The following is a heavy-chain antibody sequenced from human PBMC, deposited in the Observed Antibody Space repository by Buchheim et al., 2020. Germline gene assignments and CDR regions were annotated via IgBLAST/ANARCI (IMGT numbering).Heavy chain of an antibody. D-gene: IGHD3-9*01. CDR1: GGSFSGYY. J-gene: IGHJ6*02. V-gene: IGHV4-34*01. Sequence: QVQLQQWGAGLLKPSETLSLTCAVYGGSFSGYYWSWIRQPPGKGLEWSGEINHSGSTNYNPSLKSRVTITLETSKNRFSSKLSSVTAADTAVYYCARVGYFDPLGMDVWGQGTT. CDR2: INHSGST. CDR3: ARVGYFDPLGMDV.